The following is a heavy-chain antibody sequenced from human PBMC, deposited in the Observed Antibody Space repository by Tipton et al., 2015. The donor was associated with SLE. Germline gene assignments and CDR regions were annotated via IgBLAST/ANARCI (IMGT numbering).Heavy chain of an antibody. V-gene: IGHV1-8*01. CDR1: GYTFTSYD. J-gene: IGHJ3*02. D-gene: IGHD3-9*01. CDR2: MNPNSGNT. Sequence: QLVQSGAEVKKPGASVKVSCKASGYTFTSYDINWVRQATGQGLEWMGWMNPNSGNTGYAQKFQGRVTMTRNTSTSTAYMELSSLRSEDTAVYYCARDITISGGPDAFDIWGQGTMVTVSS. CDR3: ARDITISGGPDAFDI.